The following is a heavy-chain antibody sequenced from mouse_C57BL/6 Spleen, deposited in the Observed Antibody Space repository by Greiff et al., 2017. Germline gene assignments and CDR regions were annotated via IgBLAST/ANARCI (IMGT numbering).Heavy chain of an antibody. J-gene: IGHJ1*03. CDR2: IYPGSGST. D-gene: IGHD4-1*01. Sequence: VQLQQPGAELVKPGASVKMSCKASGYTFTSYWITWVKQRPGQGLEWIGDIYPGSGSTNYNEKFKSKATLTVDTSSSTAYMQLSSLTSEDSAVYYCARSGGNWGYFDVWGTGTTVTVSS. V-gene: IGHV1-55*01. CDR1: GYTFTSYW. CDR3: ARSGGNWGYFDV.